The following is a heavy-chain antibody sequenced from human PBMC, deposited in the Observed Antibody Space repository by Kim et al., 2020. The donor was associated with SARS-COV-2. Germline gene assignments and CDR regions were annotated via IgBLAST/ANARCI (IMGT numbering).Heavy chain of an antibody. CDR3: ARESQHSYFYGMDV. J-gene: IGHJ6*02. CDR2: SSPGDSDN. Sequence: GESLKISCKASGYKFTEYWIGWVRQMPGRGLEWMGISSPGDSDNRLSPSFEGQVTISVDTFKTTAYMQWTSLKASDTATYYCARESQHSYFYGMDVWGQGTTVIFSS. CDR1: GYKFTEYW. V-gene: IGHV5-51*01.